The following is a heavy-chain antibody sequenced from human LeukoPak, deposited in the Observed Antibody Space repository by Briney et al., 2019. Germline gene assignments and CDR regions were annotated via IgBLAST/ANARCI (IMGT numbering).Heavy chain of an antibody. CDR1: GGSTSSSSYY. Sequence: PSETLSLTCTVSGGSTSSSSYYWGWIRQPPGKGLEWIGSIYYSGSTYYNPSLKSRVTISVDTSKNQFSLKLSSVTAADTAVYYCARPIDPNYYDSSGFDYWGQGTLVTVSS. D-gene: IGHD3-22*01. CDR3: ARPIDPNYYDSSGFDY. CDR2: IYYSGST. J-gene: IGHJ4*02. V-gene: IGHV4-39*01.